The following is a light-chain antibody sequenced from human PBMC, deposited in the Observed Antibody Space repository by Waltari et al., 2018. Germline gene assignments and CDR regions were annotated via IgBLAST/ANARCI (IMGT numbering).Light chain of an antibody. V-gene: IGLV2-11*01. CDR3: CSYAGSYTLGV. J-gene: IGLJ2*01. CDR1: SSDVGGYNY. Sequence: QSALTQPRSVSGSPGQSVTISCTGTSSDVGGYNYVSVYQPPPGKAPKLMIYDVSKRPSGVPDRFSGSKSGNTASLTISGLQAEDEADYYCCSYAGSYTLGVFGGGTKLTVL. CDR2: DVS.